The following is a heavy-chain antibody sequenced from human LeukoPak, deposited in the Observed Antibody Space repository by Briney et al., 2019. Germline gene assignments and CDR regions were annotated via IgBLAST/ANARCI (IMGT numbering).Heavy chain of an antibody. D-gene: IGHD4-17*01. V-gene: IGHV1-18*01. CDR2: LSAYNGNT. Sequence: ASVKVSCKASGYTFTSYGISWVRQAPGQGLEWMGWLSAYNGNTNYAQKLQGRVTMTTDTSTSTAYMELRSLRSDDTAVYYCARAYGDYPSYYYYGMDVWGQGTTVTVSS. CDR3: ARAYGDYPSYYYYGMDV. J-gene: IGHJ6*02. CDR1: GYTFTSYG.